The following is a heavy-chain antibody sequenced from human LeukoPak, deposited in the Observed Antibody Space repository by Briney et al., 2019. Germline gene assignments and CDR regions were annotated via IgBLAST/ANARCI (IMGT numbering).Heavy chain of an antibody. Sequence: SETLSLTCTVSGGSNSNYYWSWIRQPAGKGLEWIGRKYARGSSNYNPPVQSRVTMSVDTSKNQFSLKLRSVTAADTAVYYCARGRYCSADICTGGDSFDIWGQGTMVSVSP. D-gene: IGHD2-15*01. CDR2: KYARGSS. J-gene: IGHJ3*02. CDR3: ARGRYCSADICTGGDSFDI. V-gene: IGHV4-4*07. CDR1: GGSNSNYY.